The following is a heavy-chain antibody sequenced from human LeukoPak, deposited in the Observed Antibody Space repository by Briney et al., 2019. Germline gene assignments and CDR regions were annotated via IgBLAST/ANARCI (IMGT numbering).Heavy chain of an antibody. Sequence: SETLSLTCAVYGGSFSGYYWSWIRQPPGKGLEWIGEINHSGSTNYNPSLKSRVTISVDTSKNQFSLKLSSVTAADTAVYYCARVVVVVAAPSFVYWGQGTLVTVSS. CDR1: GGSFSGYY. CDR3: ARVVVVVAAPSFVY. CDR2: INHSGST. V-gene: IGHV4-34*01. J-gene: IGHJ4*02. D-gene: IGHD2-15*01.